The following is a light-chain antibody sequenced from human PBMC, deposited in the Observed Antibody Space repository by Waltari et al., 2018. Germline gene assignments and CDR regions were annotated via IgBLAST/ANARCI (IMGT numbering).Light chain of an antibody. CDR1: QSVSRF. J-gene: IGKJ1*01. CDR2: GAS. V-gene: IGKV3-20*01. Sequence: SCRASQSVSRFLAWYRQKPGQAPRLRIYGASTRATGIPDRFSGSGSGTDFSLTISRLEPEDFAVYYCQKYDRLPATFGQGTKVEIK. CDR3: QKYDRLPAT.